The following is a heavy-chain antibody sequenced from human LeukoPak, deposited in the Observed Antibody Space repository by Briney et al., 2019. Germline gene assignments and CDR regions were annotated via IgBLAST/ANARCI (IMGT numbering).Heavy chain of an antibody. D-gene: IGHD3-3*01. CDR2: IKQDGSEK. J-gene: IGHJ4*02. CDR3: ARGYDFWSGYIDY. CDR1: GFTFSSYW. V-gene: IGHV3-7*01. Sequence: GGSLRLSCAASGFTFSSYWMSWVRQAPGKGLEWVANIKQDGSEKYYVDSVKGRFTISRDNAKNSLYLQMNSLRAEDTAVYYCARGYDFWSGYIDYWGQGILVTVSS.